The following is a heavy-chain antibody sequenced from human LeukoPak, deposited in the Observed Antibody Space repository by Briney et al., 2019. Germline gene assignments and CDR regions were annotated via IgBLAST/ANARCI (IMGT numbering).Heavy chain of an antibody. D-gene: IGHD2-2*01. V-gene: IGHV3-7*01. CDR1: GFTFSSYW. CDR2: IKQAGSEK. Sequence: GGSLRLSCAASGFTFSSYWMSWVRQAPGKGLEWVANIKQAGSEKYYVDSVKGRFTISRDNAKNSLYLQMNSLRAEDTAVYYCARGGFSGYCSSTSCYDYYYMDVWGKGTTVTVSS. J-gene: IGHJ6*03. CDR3: ARGGFSGYCSSTSCYDYYYMDV.